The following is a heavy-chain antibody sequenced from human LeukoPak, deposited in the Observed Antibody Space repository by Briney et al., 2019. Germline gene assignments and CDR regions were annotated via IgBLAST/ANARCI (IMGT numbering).Heavy chain of an antibody. CDR1: GGTFSSYT. J-gene: IGHJ4*02. V-gene: IGHV1-69*04. CDR2: IIPILGIE. Sequence: PRASVKVSCKASGGTFSSYTITWVRQAPGQGLEWMGRIIPILGIENYAQKFQGRVTITADKSTSTAYMELSSLRSEDTAVYYCARDVSSSWENWGQGTLVTVSS. D-gene: IGHD6-13*01. CDR3: ARDVSSSWEN.